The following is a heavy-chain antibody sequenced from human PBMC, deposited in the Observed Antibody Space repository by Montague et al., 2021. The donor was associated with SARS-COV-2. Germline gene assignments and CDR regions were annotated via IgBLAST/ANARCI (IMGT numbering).Heavy chain of an antibody. V-gene: IGHV4-39*01. D-gene: IGHD3-10*01. J-gene: IGHJ4*02. Sequence: SETLSLTCTVSGGSISSSTYYWGWIRQPPGKGLEWIGSIYYSGSTYYNPSLKSRVTISVDTSKNQFSLKLSSVTAADTGVYYCARLGLLWFGELWNWGQGTLVTVSS. CDR3: ARLGLLWFGELWN. CDR2: IYYSGST. CDR1: GGSISSSTYY.